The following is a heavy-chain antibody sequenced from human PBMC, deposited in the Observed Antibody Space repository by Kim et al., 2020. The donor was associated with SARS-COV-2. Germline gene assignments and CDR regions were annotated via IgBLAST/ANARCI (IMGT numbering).Heavy chain of an antibody. CDR2: IKQEGSEK. J-gene: IGHJ6*01. CDR3: AREVWGSGWYLYYYGMDV. Sequence: LSLTCAASGFTFSSYWMSWVRQAPGKGLEWVANIKQEGSEKYYVDSVKGRFTISRDNAKNSLYLQMNSLRAEDTAGYYCAREVWGSGWYLYYYGMDV. D-gene: IGHD6-19*01. CDR1: GFTFSSYW. V-gene: IGHV3-7*01.